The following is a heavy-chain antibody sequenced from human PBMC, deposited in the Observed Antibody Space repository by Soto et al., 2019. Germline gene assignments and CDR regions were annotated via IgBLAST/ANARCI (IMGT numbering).Heavy chain of an antibody. CDR3: AKGGAVKLPRYNWFDP. CDR2: ISVSGTYT. J-gene: IGHJ5*02. CDR1: GFNFSSYA. Sequence: EVQLLESGGGLVQPGGSLRLSCAASGFNFSSYAMNWVRQAPGKGLEWVSGISVSGTYTYYAESVKGRFTIPRDNSKSTLYLQMNSLRAEDTAVYYCAKGGAVKLPRYNWFDPWGQGVLVTVSS. D-gene: IGHD2-15*01. V-gene: IGHV3-23*01.